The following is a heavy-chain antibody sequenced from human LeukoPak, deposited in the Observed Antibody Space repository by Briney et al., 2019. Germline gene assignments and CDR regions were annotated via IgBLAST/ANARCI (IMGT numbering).Heavy chain of an antibody. CDR1: GGSISSGGYY. D-gene: IGHD2/OR15-2a*01. V-gene: IGHV4-30-4*08. Sequence: SETLSLTCTVSGGSISSGGYYWSWIRQHPGKGLEWIGYIYYSGSTYYNPSLKSRVTISVDTSKNQFSLKLSSVTAADTAVYYCARHQTYYFPYYMDVWGKGTTVPVSS. CDR2: IYYSGST. CDR3: ARHQTYYFPYYMDV. J-gene: IGHJ6*03.